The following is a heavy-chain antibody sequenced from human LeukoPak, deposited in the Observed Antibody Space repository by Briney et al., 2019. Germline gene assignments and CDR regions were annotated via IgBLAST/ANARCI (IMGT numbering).Heavy chain of an antibody. D-gene: IGHD3-22*01. CDR2: IKSDGITT. CDR3: ARSGYYDPWADAFDI. J-gene: IGHJ3*02. Sequence: GGSLRLSCAASGFTFTNYWIHWVRQAPGKGLMWVSRIKSDGITTNYADSVKGRFTISRDNAKNTVYLQMNSLRAEDTAVYYCARSGYYDPWADAFDIWGQGTMVTVSS. CDR1: GFTFTNYW. V-gene: IGHV3-74*01.